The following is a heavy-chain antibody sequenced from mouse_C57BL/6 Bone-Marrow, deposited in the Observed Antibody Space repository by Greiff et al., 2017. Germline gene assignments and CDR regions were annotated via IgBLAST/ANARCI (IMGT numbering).Heavy chain of an antibody. D-gene: IGHD1-1*01. CDR1: GFTFTDYY. CDR3: AGDRSTTVDY. CDR2: IRNKANGYTT. Sequence: EVHLVESGGGLVQPGGSLSLSCAASGFTFTDYYMSWVRQPPGKALEWLGFIRNKANGYTTEYSASVKGRFTISRDNSQSILYLQMNALRDEDRATYYCAGDRSTTVDYWGQGTTLTVSS. J-gene: IGHJ2*01. V-gene: IGHV7-3*01.